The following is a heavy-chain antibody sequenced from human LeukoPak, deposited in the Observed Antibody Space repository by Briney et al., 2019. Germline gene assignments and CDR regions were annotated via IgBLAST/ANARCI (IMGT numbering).Heavy chain of an antibody. CDR3: ARTDWFDP. Sequence: PGGSLRLSCATSGSTFSSYWMHWVRQAPGKGLVWVSRIKFDGSSTSNADSVKGRFTISRDNAKNTLYLQMNSLRAEDTAVYYCARTDWFDPWGQGTLVTVSS. V-gene: IGHV3-74*01. CDR2: IKFDGSST. J-gene: IGHJ5*02. CDR1: GSTFSSYW.